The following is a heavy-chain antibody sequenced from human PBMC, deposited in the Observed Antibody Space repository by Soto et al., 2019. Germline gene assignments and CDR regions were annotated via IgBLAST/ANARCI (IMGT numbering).Heavy chain of an antibody. CDR2: IRQDETEK. J-gene: IGHJ6*02. Sequence: RRLSCAASRFTFTTYWMSWVRQAPGKGLEWVATIRQDETEKYYVDSVKGRFTIPRDNAKNSLYLQMNSLRADDTAIYYCARLRGCSTTSCFGYYGMDVWGQGTTVTVSS. CDR1: RFTFTTYW. D-gene: IGHD2-2*01. CDR3: ARLRGCSTTSCFGYYGMDV. V-gene: IGHV3-7*03.